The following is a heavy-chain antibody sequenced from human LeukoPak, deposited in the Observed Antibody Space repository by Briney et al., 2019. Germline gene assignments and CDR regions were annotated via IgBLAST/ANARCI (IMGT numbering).Heavy chain of an antibody. CDR1: GYTFTSYD. J-gene: IGHJ4*02. D-gene: IGHD6-13*01. CDR2: MNPNSGNT. V-gene: IGHV1-8*01. Sequence: ASVKVSCKASGYTFTSYDINWVRQATGQGLEWMGWMNPNSGNTGYAQKFQGRVTITADESTSTAYMELSSLRSEDTAVYYCAREIIAAAGDYYFDYWGQGTLVTVSS. CDR3: AREIIAAAGDYYFDY.